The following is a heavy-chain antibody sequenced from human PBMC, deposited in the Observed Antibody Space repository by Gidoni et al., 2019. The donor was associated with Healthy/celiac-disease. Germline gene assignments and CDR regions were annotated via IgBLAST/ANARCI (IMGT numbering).Heavy chain of an antibody. J-gene: IGHJ6*03. CDR2: IYYSGST. V-gene: IGHV4-39*01. CDR1: GGSISSSSYY. Sequence: QLQLQESGPGLVKPPETLSLTGTVSGGSISSSSYYWGWIRQPPGQGLEWIGSIYYSGSTYYNPSLKSRVTISVDTSKNQFSLKLSSVTAADTAVYYCARQTYDFWSGYSYYMDVWGKGTTVTVSS. D-gene: IGHD3-3*01. CDR3: ARQTYDFWSGYSYYMDV.